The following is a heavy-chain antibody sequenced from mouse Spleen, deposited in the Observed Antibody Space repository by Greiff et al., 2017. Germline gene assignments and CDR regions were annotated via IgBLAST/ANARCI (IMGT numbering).Heavy chain of an antibody. J-gene: IGHJ1*01. Sequence: EVQLVESGGGLVKPGGSLKLSCAASGFTFSSYAMSWVRQTPEKWLEWVATISSGGSYTYYPDSVKGRFPIPSATAKHTLYLQMSSLRSDDTAMYYCARQKDGNYRYFDVWGAGTTITVSS. CDR1: GFTFSSYA. CDR3: ARQKDGNYRYFDV. D-gene: IGHD2-1*01. V-gene: IGHV5-9-3*01. CDR2: ISSGGSYT.